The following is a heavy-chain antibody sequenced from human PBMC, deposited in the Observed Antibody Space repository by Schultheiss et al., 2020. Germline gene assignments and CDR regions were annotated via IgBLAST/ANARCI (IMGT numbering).Heavy chain of an antibody. D-gene: IGHD2-15*01. J-gene: IGHJ3*02. CDR3: TTDIGLVVVAAYPDAFDI. CDR2: IKSKTDGGTT. Sequence: SWIRQPPGKGLEWIGRIKSKTDGGTTDYAAPVKGRFTISRDDSKNTLYLQMNSLKTEDTAVYYCTTDIGLVVVAAYPDAFDIWGQGTMVSVSS. V-gene: IGHV3-15*01.